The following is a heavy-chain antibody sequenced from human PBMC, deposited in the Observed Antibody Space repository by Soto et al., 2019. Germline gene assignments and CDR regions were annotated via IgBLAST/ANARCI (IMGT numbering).Heavy chain of an antibody. Sequence: XETLSLTCTVSGCSISSSSYYWGWIRQPPGKGLEWIGSIYYSGSTYYNPSLKSRVTISVDTSKNQFSLKLSSVTAADTAVYYCARHRGYYDILTGYYTEFNFDYWGQGTLVTVSS. J-gene: IGHJ4*02. V-gene: IGHV4-39*01. CDR1: GCSISSSSYY. CDR2: IYYSGST. CDR3: ARHRGYYDILTGYYTEFNFDY. D-gene: IGHD3-9*01.